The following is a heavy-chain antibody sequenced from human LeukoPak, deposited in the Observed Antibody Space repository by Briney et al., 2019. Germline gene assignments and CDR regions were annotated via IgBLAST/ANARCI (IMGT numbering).Heavy chain of an antibody. J-gene: IGHJ4*02. D-gene: IGHD6-19*01. Sequence: ASVKVSCKASGYTFTTYDINWVRQATGQGLEWMGWMNPNSGYTGYAQKFQGRVTITRDTSISTAYMELSSLRSEDTAVYYCARVAGSIDYWGQGTLVTVSS. CDR2: MNPNSGYT. V-gene: IGHV1-8*03. CDR3: ARVAGSIDY. CDR1: GYTFTTYD.